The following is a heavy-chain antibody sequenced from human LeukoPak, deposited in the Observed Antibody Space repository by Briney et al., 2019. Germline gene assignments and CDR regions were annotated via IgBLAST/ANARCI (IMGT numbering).Heavy chain of an antibody. D-gene: IGHD6-19*01. CDR2: IYYSGST. CDR1: GGSISSYY. J-gene: IGHJ4*02. V-gene: IGHV4-59*12. CDR3: ARELYSSGWSDY. Sequence: PSETLSLTCTVSGGSISSYYWSWIRQPPGKGLEWIGYIYYSGSTNYNPSLKSRVTISVDTSENQFSLKLSSVTAADTAVYYCARELYSSGWSDYWGQGTLVTVSS.